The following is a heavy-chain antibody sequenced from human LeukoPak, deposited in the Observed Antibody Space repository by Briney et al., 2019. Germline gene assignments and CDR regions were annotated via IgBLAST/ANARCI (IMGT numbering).Heavy chain of an antibody. CDR2: VSRFGGTT. CDR3: VKHVGSRWSNNRFDP. Sequence: GGSLRLSCAASGFTFDPYAMSWVRQAPGKGLEWVSAVSRFGGTTYYADSAKGRFTISRDNSNNTVYLQMNSLRVGDTALYYCVKHVGSRWSNNRFDPWGRGTLVTVSS. CDR1: GFTFDPYA. D-gene: IGHD6-13*01. J-gene: IGHJ5*02. V-gene: IGHV3-23*01.